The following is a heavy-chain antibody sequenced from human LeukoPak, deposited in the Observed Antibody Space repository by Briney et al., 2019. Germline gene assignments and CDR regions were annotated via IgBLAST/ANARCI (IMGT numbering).Heavy chain of an antibody. CDR3: ARERTEQWLVRGWYYFDY. Sequence: GGSLRLSCAASGFTFSSYSMNWVRQAPGKGLEWVSSISSSSSYIYYADSVKGRFTISRDNAKNSLYLQMNSLRAEDTAVYYCARERTEQWLVRGWYYFDYWGLGTLVTVSS. V-gene: IGHV3-21*01. J-gene: IGHJ4*02. CDR2: ISSSSSYI. D-gene: IGHD6-19*01. CDR1: GFTFSSYS.